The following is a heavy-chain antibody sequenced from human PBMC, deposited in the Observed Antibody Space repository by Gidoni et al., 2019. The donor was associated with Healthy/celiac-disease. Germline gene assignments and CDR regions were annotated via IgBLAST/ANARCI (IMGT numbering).Heavy chain of an antibody. J-gene: IGHJ5*02. V-gene: IGHV3-33*01. CDR1: GFTCSRYG. Sequence: QVQLVESGGGVVQPGRSLRLSSAASGFTCSRYGMHWVRQAPGKGLEWVAVIWYDGSNKYYADSVKGRFTISRDNSKNTLYLQMNSLRAEDTAVYYCARGGAARMGWFDPWGQGTLVTVSS. D-gene: IGHD2-15*01. CDR3: ARGGAARMGWFDP. CDR2: IWYDGSNK.